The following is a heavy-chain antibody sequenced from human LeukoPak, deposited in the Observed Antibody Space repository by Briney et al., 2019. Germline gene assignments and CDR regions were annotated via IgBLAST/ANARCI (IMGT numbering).Heavy chain of an antibody. D-gene: IGHD7-27*01. V-gene: IGHV3-23*01. CDR1: GFTFSNYA. Sequence: PGGSLRLSCAASGFTFSNYAMNWVRQAPGKGLEWVSAISASGDTHYADSVKGRFTISRDNSKNTLYLQMNRLRVGDTAVYYRAKDHPDWGSSFHPWGQGTLVTVSS. J-gene: IGHJ5*02. CDR2: ISASGDT. CDR3: AKDHPDWGSSFHP.